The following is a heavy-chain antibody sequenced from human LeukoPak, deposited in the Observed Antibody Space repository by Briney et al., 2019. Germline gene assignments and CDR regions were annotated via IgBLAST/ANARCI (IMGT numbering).Heavy chain of an antibody. D-gene: IGHD3-16*01. Sequence: GASVKISCKASGYTLTNYYIHWVRQAPGQGLEWVGLINPNGGNTGYAQRFQGRVTVTTDTSTSTVFMELNSLQSEDTAVYYCVRERRAWGEDFWGQGTLVTVSS. CDR2: INPNGGNT. J-gene: IGHJ4*02. CDR3: VRERRAWGEDF. CDR1: GYTLTNYY. V-gene: IGHV1-46*01.